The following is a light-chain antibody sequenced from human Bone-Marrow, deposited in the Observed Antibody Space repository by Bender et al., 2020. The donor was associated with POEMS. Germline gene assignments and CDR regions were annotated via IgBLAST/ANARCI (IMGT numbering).Light chain of an antibody. J-gene: IGLJ2*01. CDR3: CSYAGSSSFL. CDR1: SGSIATTY. V-gene: IGLV6-57*01. CDR2: EDN. Sequence: NFILTQPHSVSESPGKTVTLSCTRSSGSIATTYVQWYQQRPGHSPTTVIYEDNQRPSGVPDRFSGSIDSSSNSASLTISGLQPEDEADYYCCSYAGSSSFLFGGGTKVAVL.